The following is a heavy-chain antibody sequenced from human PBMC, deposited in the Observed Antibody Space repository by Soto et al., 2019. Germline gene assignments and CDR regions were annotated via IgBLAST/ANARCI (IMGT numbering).Heavy chain of an antibody. CDR3: ASRDDKRLPFGY. CDR1: GFTFSSYS. D-gene: IGHD2-21*01. J-gene: IGHJ4*02. CDR2: ISSSSSTI. V-gene: IGHV3-48*01. Sequence: GGSLRLSCAASGFTFSSYSMNWVRQAPGKGLEWVSYISSSSSTIYYADSVKGRFTSSRDNAKNSLYLQMNSLRAEDTAVYYCASRDDKRLPFGYWGQGTLVTVSS.